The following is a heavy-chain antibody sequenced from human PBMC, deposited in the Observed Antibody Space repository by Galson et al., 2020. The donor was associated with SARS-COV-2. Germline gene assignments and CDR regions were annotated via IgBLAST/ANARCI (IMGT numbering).Heavy chain of an antibody. CDR3: AGVSGAYDTGY. Sequence: SETLSLTCTVSGDSVSSAGYYWSWLRQHPGKGPEWIGYIQSSGSTYYNPSLTSRVTISADPSKTHFSLALSSVTAADTADYYCAGVSGAYDTGYWGEGILVIVSS. V-gene: IGHV4-31*03. CDR2: IQSSGST. CDR1: GDSVSSAGYY. D-gene: IGHD1-26*01. J-gene: IGHJ4*02.